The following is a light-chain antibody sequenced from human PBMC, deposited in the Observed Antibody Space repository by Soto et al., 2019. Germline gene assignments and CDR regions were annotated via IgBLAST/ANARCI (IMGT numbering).Light chain of an antibody. CDR3: QQRSTCPLT. Sequence: DIQMTQFPSSLSASVGDRVTITCRASQGIRNDLGWYQQKPGKAPKRLIYAASSLHSGVPSRFSGSGSGTEFTLAISSLQPEDSAIYYCQQRSTCPLTFGQGTKVEIK. CDR2: AAS. V-gene: IGKV1-17*01. J-gene: IGKJ1*01. CDR1: QGIRND.